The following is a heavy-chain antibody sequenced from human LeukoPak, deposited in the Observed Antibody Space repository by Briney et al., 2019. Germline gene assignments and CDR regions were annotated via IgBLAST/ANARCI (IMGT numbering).Heavy chain of an antibody. Sequence: SETLSLTCTVSGGSISSYYWSWIRQPAGKGLEWIGRIYTSGSTNYNPSLKSRVTMSVDTSKNQFSLKLSSVTAADTAVYYCARDQENDDTDWLDPWGQGTLVTVSS. J-gene: IGHJ5*02. V-gene: IGHV4-4*07. D-gene: IGHD5-18*01. CDR3: ARDQENDDTDWLDP. CDR2: IYTSGST. CDR1: GGSISSYY.